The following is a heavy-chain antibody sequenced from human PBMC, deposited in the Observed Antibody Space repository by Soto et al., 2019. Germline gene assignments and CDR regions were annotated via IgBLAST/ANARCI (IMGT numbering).Heavy chain of an antibody. D-gene: IGHD3-16*02. CDR1: GSIVSSNY. J-gene: IGHJ4*02. CDR3: ARVRPYDYVWGSYRPFDY. Sequence: GGSLRLSCAASGSIVSSNYMSWVRQAPGKGLEWVSVIYSGGSTYYADSVKGRFTISRDNSKNTLYLQMNSLRAEDTAVYYCARVRPYDYVWGSYRPFDYWGQGTLVTVSS. V-gene: IGHV3-66*01. CDR2: IYSGGST.